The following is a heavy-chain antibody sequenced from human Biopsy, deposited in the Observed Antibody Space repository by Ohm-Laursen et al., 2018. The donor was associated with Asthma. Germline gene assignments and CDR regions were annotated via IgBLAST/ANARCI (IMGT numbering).Heavy chain of an antibody. D-gene: IGHD2-2*01. Sequence: SVKVSCKSLGGTFNTYVIGWARQAPGQGLEWMGGINSVFGITTYPQKFQDRVTITADDSTSTVYMELSSLRSEDTAVYYCARKAGSCISRTCYSLDFWGQGTLVTVSS. CDR1: GGTFNTYV. CDR3: ARKAGSCISRTCYSLDF. J-gene: IGHJ4*02. CDR2: INSVFGIT. V-gene: IGHV1-69*13.